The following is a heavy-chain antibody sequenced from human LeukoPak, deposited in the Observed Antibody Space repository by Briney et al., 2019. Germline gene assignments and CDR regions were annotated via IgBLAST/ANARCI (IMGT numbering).Heavy chain of an antibody. D-gene: IGHD1-26*01. CDR2: ISYDGSNK. CDR3: ARDTLIVGGTTRSLDY. J-gene: IGHJ4*02. Sequence: GGSLRLSCAASGXTFSSYGMHWVRQAPGKGLEWVAVISYDGSNKYYADSVKGRFTISRDNSKDTLDLQMNSLRAEDTAVYYCARDTLIVGGTTRSLDYWGQGTLVTVSS. CDR1: GXTFSSYG. V-gene: IGHV3-30*03.